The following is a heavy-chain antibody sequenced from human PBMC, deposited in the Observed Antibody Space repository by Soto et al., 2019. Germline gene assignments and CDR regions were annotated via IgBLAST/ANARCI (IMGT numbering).Heavy chain of an antibody. V-gene: IGHV4-30-4*02. CDR1: GGSISSGDYY. CDR3: ARWNQLLSFSYYGMDV. CDR2: IYYSGST. J-gene: IGHJ6*02. D-gene: IGHD2-2*01. Sequence: SETLSLTCTVSGGSISSGDYYWSWIRQPPGKGLEWIGYIYYSGSTYYNTSLKSRVNKSVDTSNIQFSLKLSFVTAADTAVYYCARWNQLLSFSYYGMDVWGQGTTVTVSS.